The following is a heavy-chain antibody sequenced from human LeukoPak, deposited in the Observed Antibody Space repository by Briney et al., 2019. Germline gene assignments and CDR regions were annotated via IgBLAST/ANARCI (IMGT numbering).Heavy chain of an antibody. CDR3: ARPQIVTYYDILTGPDYYYGMDV. CDR1: GFTFSSYA. CDR2: ISYDGSNK. V-gene: IGHV3-30-3*01. Sequence: GGSLRLSCAASGFTFSSYAMHWVRQAPGKGLEWVAVISYDGSNKYYADSVKGRFTISRDNSKNTLYLQMNRLRAEDTAVYYCARPQIVTYYDILTGPDYYYGMDVWGQGTTVTVSS. D-gene: IGHD3-9*01. J-gene: IGHJ6*02.